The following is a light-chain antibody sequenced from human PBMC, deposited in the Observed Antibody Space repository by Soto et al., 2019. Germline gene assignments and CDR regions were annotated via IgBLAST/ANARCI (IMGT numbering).Light chain of an antibody. CDR2: YDS. CDR1: NIGSKS. V-gene: IGLV3-21*04. CDR3: QVWDSSSDPLYV. Sequence: SYELTQPPSVSVAPGKTARITCGGNNIGSKSVHWYQQKPGQAPVLVIYYDSDRPSGIPERFSGSNSGNTATLTISRVEAGDEADYYCQVWDSSSDPLYVFGTGNKVTVL. J-gene: IGLJ1*01.